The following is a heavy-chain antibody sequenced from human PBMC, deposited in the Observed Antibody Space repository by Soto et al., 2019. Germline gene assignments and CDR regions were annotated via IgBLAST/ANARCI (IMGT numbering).Heavy chain of an antibody. CDR2: INPSGGST. D-gene: IGHD2-21*02. CDR1: GNTFIIYH. CDR3: ARSWTDVSDSDCLGS. Sequence: ASVKVSCKASGNTFIIYHMHWVRQAPGQGLEWMGIINPSGGSTSYAQKFQGRVTMTRDTSTSTVYMEMSSLRSEDTAVYYCARSWTDVSDSDCLGSWGQGTPVTVSS. J-gene: IGHJ5*01. V-gene: IGHV1-46*01.